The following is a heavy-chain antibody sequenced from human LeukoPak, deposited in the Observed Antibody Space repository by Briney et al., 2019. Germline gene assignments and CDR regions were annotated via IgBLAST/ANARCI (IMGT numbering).Heavy chain of an antibody. CDR2: INYDGSQK. Sequence: GGSLRLSCAASGFTFGSYWMSWVRQAPGKGLEWVASINYDGSQKHYVDSVKGRFTISRDNAKNSLYLQMNSLRAEDTAVYYCARAENGFDYWGQGTPVTVSS. D-gene: IGHD2-8*01. J-gene: IGHJ4*02. V-gene: IGHV3-7*04. CDR3: ARAENGFDY. CDR1: GFTFGSYW.